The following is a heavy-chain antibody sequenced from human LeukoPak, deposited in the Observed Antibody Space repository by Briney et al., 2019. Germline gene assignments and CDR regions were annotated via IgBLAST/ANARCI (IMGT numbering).Heavy chain of an antibody. CDR3: ARWAAGGFFDY. D-gene: IGHD2-15*01. CDR1: GGSISSYY. V-gene: IGHV4-59*01. J-gene: IGHJ4*02. CDR2: IYYSGST. Sequence: SETLSLTCTVSGGSISSYYWSWIRQPPGKGLEGIGYIYYSGSTNYNPSLKSRVTISVDTSKNQFSLKLSSVTAADTAVYYCARWAAGGFFDYWGQGTLVTVSS.